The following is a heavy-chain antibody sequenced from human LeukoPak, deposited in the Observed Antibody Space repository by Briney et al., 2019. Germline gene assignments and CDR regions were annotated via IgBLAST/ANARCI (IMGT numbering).Heavy chain of an antibody. CDR1: GFTFSTYG. CDR3: AKGQSTIATRSFDS. D-gene: IGHD6-6*01. J-gene: IGHJ4*02. CDR2: ISTNSVNT. Sequence: QAGGSLRLSCAASGFTFSTYGMNWVRQAPGKGLEWVSTISTNSVNTYYTDSVKGRFTISRDNSKDTLFMQMNSLRAEDTAVYYCAKGQSTIATRSFDSWGQGTLVTVSS. V-gene: IGHV3-23*01.